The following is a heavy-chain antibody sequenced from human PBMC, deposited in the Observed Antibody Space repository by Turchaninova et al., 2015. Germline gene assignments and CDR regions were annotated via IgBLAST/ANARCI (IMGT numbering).Heavy chain of an antibody. CDR3: ARGVLTGYFFDY. D-gene: IGHD3-9*01. Sequence: QVQLVQSGAEVKKPGASVKVYCKASGYTLTSYAMHWVRQAPGQRLEWMGWINAGNGNTKYSQKFQGRVTITRDTSASTAYMELSSLRSEDTAVYYCARGVLTGYFFDYWGQGTLVTVSS. J-gene: IGHJ4*02. V-gene: IGHV1-3*01. CDR2: INAGNGNT. CDR1: GYTLTSYA.